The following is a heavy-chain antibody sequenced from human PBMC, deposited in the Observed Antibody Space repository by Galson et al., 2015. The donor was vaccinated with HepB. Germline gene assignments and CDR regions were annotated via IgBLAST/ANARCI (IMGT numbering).Heavy chain of an antibody. CDR1: GSTFTSYA. CDR2: INTNTGNP. J-gene: IGHJ6*02. D-gene: IGHD4-17*01. V-gene: IGHV7-4-1*02. CDR3: ARGEGKAVTQYYYYGMDV. Sequence: SVKVSCKASGSTFTSYAMNWVRQAPGQGLEWMGWINTNTGNPTYAQGFTGRFVFSLDTSVSTAYLQISSLKAEDTAVYYCARGEGKAVTQYYYYGMDVWGQGTTVTVSS.